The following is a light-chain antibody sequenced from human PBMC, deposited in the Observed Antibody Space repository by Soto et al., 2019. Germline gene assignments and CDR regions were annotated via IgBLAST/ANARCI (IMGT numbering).Light chain of an antibody. CDR2: DNN. V-gene: IGLV1-51*01. Sequence: QSVLTQPPSVSAAPGQKVTISCSGSSSNIGNNYVSWYQQLPGTAPKLLIYDNNKRPSGIPDRFSDSKSGNTAFLTVSGLQAEDEADYYCLSYADTAYVFGTGTKLTVL. CDR3: LSYADTAYV. CDR1: SSNIGNNY. J-gene: IGLJ1*01.